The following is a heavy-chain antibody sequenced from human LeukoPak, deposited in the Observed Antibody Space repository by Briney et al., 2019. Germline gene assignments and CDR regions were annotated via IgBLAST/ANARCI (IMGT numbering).Heavy chain of an antibody. CDR1: GFTFITEA. D-gene: IGHD7-27*01. CDR3: AKGLGFLPQFDY. V-gene: IGHV3-23*01. CDR2: ISDSGTTI. Sequence: QPGGSLRLSCAVSGFTFITEAMTWVRQAQGKGLEWVSTISDSGTTIYYADSVKGRFTISRDNSKNTLYLQLNSLRAEDTASYYCAKGLGFLPQFDYWGQGTLVTVSS. J-gene: IGHJ4*02.